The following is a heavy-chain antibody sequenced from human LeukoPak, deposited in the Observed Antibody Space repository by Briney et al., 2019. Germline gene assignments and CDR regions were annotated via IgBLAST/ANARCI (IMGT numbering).Heavy chain of an antibody. CDR1: GYTFCSYG. D-gene: IGHD2-21*02. V-gene: IGHV1-18*01. CDR2: ISAYNGNT. CDR3: ARDRAAYCGGDCYSLAFDV. J-gene: IGHJ3*01. Sequence: ASVKVSCKASGYTFCSYGINWVRHAPGPGLEWMGWISAYNGNTNYAQKLHGRVTMTTDTSTSTAYMELRSLRSDYTAVYYFARDRAAYCGGDCYSLAFDVWGQGTMVTVSS.